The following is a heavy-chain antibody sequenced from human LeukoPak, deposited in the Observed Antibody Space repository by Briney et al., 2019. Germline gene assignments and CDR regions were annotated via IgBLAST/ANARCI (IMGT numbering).Heavy chain of an antibody. D-gene: IGHD4-23*01. Sequence: GGSLRLSCAASGFTFSNYGMHWVRQAPGKGLEWVAFIRYDGSNKYYADSVKGRFTISRDNSKNTLYLQMNSLRAEDTAVYYCARDYGGKSDYYYYMDVWGKGTTVTVSS. CDR1: GFTFSNYG. V-gene: IGHV3-30*02. J-gene: IGHJ6*03. CDR3: ARDYGGKSDYYYYMDV. CDR2: IRYDGSNK.